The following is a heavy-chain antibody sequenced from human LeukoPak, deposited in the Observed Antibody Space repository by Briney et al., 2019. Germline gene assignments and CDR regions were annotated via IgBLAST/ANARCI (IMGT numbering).Heavy chain of an antibody. CDR3: ARGYYDSSVDY. Sequence: GGSLRLSCAASGFTFSSYAMHWVRQAPGKGLEWVAVISYDGGNKYYADSVKGRFTISRDNSKNTLYLQMNSLRAEDTAVYYCARGYYDSSVDYWGQGTLVTVSS. CDR1: GFTFSSYA. V-gene: IGHV3-30-3*01. CDR2: ISYDGGNK. J-gene: IGHJ4*02. D-gene: IGHD3-22*01.